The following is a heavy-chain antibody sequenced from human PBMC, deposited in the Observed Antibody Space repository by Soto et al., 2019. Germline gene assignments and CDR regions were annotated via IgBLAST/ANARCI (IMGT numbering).Heavy chain of an antibody. CDR2: MYYSRDP. J-gene: IGHJ6*02. CDR1: GGSFSGYY. D-gene: IGHD2-2*01. Sequence: PSEPLCLTCAVYGGSFSGYYWSWIRQPPGKGLEWIGYMYYSRDPAYNPSLKSRATISADTSKSRFFLKLTSVTAADTAVYFCARDHWRQSGSTWHYYGMDVWGQGTTVTVSS. V-gene: IGHV4-34*11. CDR3: ARDHWRQSGSTWHYYGMDV.